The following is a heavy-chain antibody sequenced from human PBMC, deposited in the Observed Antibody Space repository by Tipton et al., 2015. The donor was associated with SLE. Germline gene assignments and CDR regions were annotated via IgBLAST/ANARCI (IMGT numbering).Heavy chain of an antibody. CDR2: IYYSGST. CDR1: GGSISSYY. J-gene: IGHJ4*02. D-gene: IGHD3-22*01. V-gene: IGHV4-59*08. CDR3: ARRLGSSGFDY. Sequence: TLSLTCTVSGGSISSYYWSWIRQPPGKGLERIGYIYYSGSTNYNPSLKSRVTISVDTSKNQFSLKLSSVTAADTAMYYCARRLGSSGFDYWGQGTLVTVSS.